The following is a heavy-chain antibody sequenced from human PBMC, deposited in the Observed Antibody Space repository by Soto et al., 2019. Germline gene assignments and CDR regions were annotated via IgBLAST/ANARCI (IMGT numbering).Heavy chain of an antibody. CDR3: ARGLVVVSATYWYFEL. D-gene: IGHD2-15*01. J-gene: IGHJ2*01. CDR1: GYTFTSYD. CDR2: MNPNSGKA. V-gene: IGHV1-8*01. Sequence: QVQLVQSGAEVKKPGASVKVSCKASGYTFTSYDINWVRQAAGQGLEWIGWMNPNSGKAVYAQKFQGRVTMAGKTAISTAYMELSSLRSDDTAVYFCARGLVVVSATYWYFELWGRGTLVTVSS.